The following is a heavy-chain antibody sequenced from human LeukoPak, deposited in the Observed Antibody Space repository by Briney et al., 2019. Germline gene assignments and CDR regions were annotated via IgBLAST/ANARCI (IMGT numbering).Heavy chain of an antibody. CDR3: AKERGFSYGAFDF. J-gene: IGHJ4*02. D-gene: IGHD5-18*01. V-gene: IGHV3-23*01. CDR1: GFSFSSYV. Sequence: GGSLRLSCAASGFSFSSYVMSWVRQAPGKGLEWVSSMSKSGGNTNYADSVKGRFTISRDNSKNTLSLQMNSLRAEDTAVYYCAKERGFSYGAFDFWGQGTLVTVSS. CDR2: MSKSGGNT.